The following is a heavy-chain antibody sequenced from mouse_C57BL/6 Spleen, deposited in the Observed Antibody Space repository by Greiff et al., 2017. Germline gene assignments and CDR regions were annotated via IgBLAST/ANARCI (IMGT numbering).Heavy chain of an antibody. CDR2: IHPNSGST. CDR1: GYTFTSYW. V-gene: IGHV1-64*01. CDR3: TSWCTTVEAWFAY. J-gene: IGHJ3*01. D-gene: IGHD1-1*01. Sequence: VKLQQPGAELVKPGASVKLSCKASGYTFTSYWMHWVKQRPGQGLEWIGMIHPNSGSTNYNEKFKSKATLTADTSSSTAYLQLSSLTSGDSSVYYGTSWCTTVEAWFAYWGQGTLVTVSA.